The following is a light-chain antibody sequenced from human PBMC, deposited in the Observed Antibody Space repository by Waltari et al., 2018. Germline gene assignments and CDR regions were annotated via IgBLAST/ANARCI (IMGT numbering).Light chain of an antibody. CDR1: QSVLHASNNRNY. Sequence: DIVMTQSPDSLALSLGERATISCKSSQSVLHASNNRNYLAWYQQRPGQSPKLLISWASTRQSGVPDRFSGSGSAADFTLTITSLQAEDVATYYCQQYYDYPFTFGGGTKVEIK. CDR2: WAS. J-gene: IGKJ4*01. V-gene: IGKV4-1*01. CDR3: QQYYDYPFT.